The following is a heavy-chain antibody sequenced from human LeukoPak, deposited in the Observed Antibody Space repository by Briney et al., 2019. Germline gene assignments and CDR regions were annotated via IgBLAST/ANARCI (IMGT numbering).Heavy chain of an antibody. D-gene: IGHD2/OR15-2a*01. CDR3: AKRACNSDTWKPFEY. CDR2: ISGGGGAT. CDR1: GFTFSSCA. J-gene: IGHJ4*02. Sequence: GGSLRLSCAASGFTFSSCAMSCVRQAPGKGLDWVSSISGGGGATYYADSVKGRFTVSRDNSQNTLYLHMNSLRADDTAVYFCAKRACNSDTWKPFEYWGQGTLVTVST. V-gene: IGHV3-23*01.